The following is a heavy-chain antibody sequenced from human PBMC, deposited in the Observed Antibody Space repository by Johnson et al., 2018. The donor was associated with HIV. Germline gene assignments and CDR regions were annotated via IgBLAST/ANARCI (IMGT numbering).Heavy chain of an antibody. CDR1: GFTFSSYA. J-gene: IGHJ3*02. CDR2: ISGSGGST. D-gene: IGHD1-14*01. V-gene: IGHV3-23*04. Sequence: EQLVESGGGLVQPGGSLRLSCGASGFTFSSYAMSWVRQAPGKGLEWVSAISGSGGSTYYADSVKGRFTISRDNSKNTLYLQMNSLKTEDTAVYYCTTCPHDAFDIWGQGTVVTVSS. CDR3: TTCPHDAFDI.